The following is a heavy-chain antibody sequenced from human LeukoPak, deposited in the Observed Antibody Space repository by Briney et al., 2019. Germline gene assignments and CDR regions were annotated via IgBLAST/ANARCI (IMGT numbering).Heavy chain of an antibody. Sequence: ASVKVSCKASGYTFTSYGISWVRQAPGQGLEWMGWISAYNGDTNYAQKLQGRVTMTTDTSTSTAYMELRSLRSDDTAVYYCARTDYSNYSWDYWGQGTLVTVSS. J-gene: IGHJ4*02. V-gene: IGHV1-18*01. CDR1: GYTFTSYG. D-gene: IGHD4-11*01. CDR3: ARTDYSNYSWDY. CDR2: ISAYNGDT.